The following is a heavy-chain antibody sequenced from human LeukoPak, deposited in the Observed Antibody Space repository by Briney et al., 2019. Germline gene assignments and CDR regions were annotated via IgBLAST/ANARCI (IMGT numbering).Heavy chain of an antibody. V-gene: IGHV1-18*04. D-gene: IGHD5-12*01. Sequence: GASVKVSCKASGYTFTSYGISWVRQAPGQGLEWMGWISAYNGNTNYAQKLQGRVTMTTDTSTSTAYMELRSLRSDDTAVYYCASIYGGYDYDAFDIWGQGTMVTVSS. CDR2: ISAYNGNT. CDR3: ASIYGGYDYDAFDI. J-gene: IGHJ3*02. CDR1: GYTFTSYG.